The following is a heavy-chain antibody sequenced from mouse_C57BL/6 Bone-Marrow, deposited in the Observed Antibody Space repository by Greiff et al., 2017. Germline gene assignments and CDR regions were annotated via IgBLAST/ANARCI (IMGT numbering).Heavy chain of an antibody. Sequence: QVQLQQSGAELARPGASVKMSCKASGYTFTSYTMHWVKQRPGQGLEWIGYINPSSGYTKYNQKFKDKATLTADKSSSTAYMQLSSLTSEDSAVYYCARDGSSYRYYARDYWGQGTSVTVSS. D-gene: IGHD1-1*01. CDR1: GYTFTSYT. CDR2: INPSSGYT. V-gene: IGHV1-4*01. CDR3: ARDGSSYRYYARDY. J-gene: IGHJ4*01.